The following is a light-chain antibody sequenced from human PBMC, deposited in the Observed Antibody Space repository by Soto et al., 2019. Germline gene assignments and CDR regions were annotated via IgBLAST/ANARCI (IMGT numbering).Light chain of an antibody. CDR1: SSDIGGYDF. V-gene: IGLV2-8*01. CDR2: EAA. Sequence: QSALTQPPSASGSPGQSVTISCTGTSSDIGGYDFVSWYQQHPGKAPKLIIYEAAKRPSGVPDRFSGSKSGKTASLTVAGLQAEDEADYYCSSYAGSNNLLFGGGTKLTVL. J-gene: IGLJ2*01. CDR3: SSYAGSNNLL.